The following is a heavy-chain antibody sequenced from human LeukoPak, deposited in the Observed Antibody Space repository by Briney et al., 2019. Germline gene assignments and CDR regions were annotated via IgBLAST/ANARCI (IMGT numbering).Heavy chain of an antibody. J-gene: IGHJ6*02. CDR2: ISYHGNNE. CDR1: GFTFSSYA. D-gene: IGHD1-1*01. CDR3: ARDRVQLWNYGMDV. Sequence: GRSLRLSRAASGFTFSSYAMHWVRQGPGKGLEWVGTISYHGNNEYYADSVKGRFTISRDNSKNTLYLQMNSLRTEDTAAYYCARDRVQLWNYGMDVWGQGTTVTVSS. V-gene: IGHV3-30-3*01.